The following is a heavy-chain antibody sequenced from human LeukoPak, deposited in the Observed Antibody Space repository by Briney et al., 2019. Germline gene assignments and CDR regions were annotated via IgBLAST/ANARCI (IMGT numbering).Heavy chain of an antibody. J-gene: IGHJ4*02. CDR3: ARDEKDGPLWY. V-gene: IGHV3-48*03. D-gene: IGHD2-15*01. Sequence: GGSLRLSCAASGFTFSSYEMNWVRQAPGKGLEWVSYISSSGNTIYYADSVKGRFTISRDNAKNFVYLQLNSLRAEDTAIYYCARDEKDGPLWYWGQGILVFVSS. CDR1: GFTFSSYE. CDR2: ISSSGNTI.